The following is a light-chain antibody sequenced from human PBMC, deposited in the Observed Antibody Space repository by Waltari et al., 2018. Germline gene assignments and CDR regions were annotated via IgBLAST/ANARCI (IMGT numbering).Light chain of an antibody. CDR1: QSVFYRPNNKNY. CDR2: WAS. J-gene: IGKJ2*01. V-gene: IGKV4-1*01. Sequence: DIVMTQSPGSLAVSLGERDTINCKSNQSVFYRPNNKNYLSWYQQKPGQPPKLLIYWASTRESGVPDRFSGSGSGTDFTLTISSLQAEDVAVYYCQQYSGTPYTFGQGTKLEIK. CDR3: QQYSGTPYT.